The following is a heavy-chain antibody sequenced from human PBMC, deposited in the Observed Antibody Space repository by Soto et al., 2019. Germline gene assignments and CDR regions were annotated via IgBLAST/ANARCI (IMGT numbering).Heavy chain of an antibody. CDR1: GYTFTSYD. D-gene: IGHD1-20*01. CDR2: MNPNSGNT. V-gene: IGHV1-8*01. Sequence: ASVKVSCKASGYTFTSYDINWVRQATGQGLEWMGWMNPNSGNTGYAQKFQGRVTMTRNTSISTAYMELSSLRSEDTAVYYCAKDPAYNWRYYFDYWGQGTLVTVSS. CDR3: AKDPAYNWRYYFDY. J-gene: IGHJ4*02.